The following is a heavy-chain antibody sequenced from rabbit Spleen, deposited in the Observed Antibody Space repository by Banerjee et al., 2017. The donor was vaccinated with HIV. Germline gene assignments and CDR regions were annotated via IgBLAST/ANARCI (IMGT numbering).Heavy chain of an antibody. CDR1: RFSYSSNYY. CDR3: ARANKTVDTVDL. D-gene: IGHD8-1*01. J-gene: IGHJ6*01. V-gene: IGHV1S45*01. Sequence: QEQLVESGGGLVKPGASLTLTCKASRFSYSSNYYMCWVRQAPGKGLEWIACIDAGSSGFTYFASWAKGRFTISKTASTTVTLQMTSLTAADTATYFCARANKTVDTVDLWGPGTLVTVS. CDR2: IDAGSSGFT.